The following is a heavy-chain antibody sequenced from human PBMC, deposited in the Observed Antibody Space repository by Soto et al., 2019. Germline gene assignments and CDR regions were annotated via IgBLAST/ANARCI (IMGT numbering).Heavy chain of an antibody. D-gene: IGHD3-3*01. CDR1: GYTFTSYG. V-gene: IGHV1-18*01. Sequence: ASVKVSCKASGYTFTSYGISWVRQAPGQGLEWMGWISAYNGNTNYAQKLQGRVTMTTDTSTSTAYMELRSLRSDDTAVYYCERDLGSGEAGDFDYWGQGTLVTVSP. CDR2: ISAYNGNT. CDR3: ERDLGSGEAGDFDY. J-gene: IGHJ4*02.